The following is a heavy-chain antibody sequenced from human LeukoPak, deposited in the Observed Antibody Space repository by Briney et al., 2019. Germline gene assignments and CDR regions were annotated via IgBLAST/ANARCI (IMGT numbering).Heavy chain of an antibody. Sequence: GGSLRLSCAASGFTFSSYWTTWVRQAPGKGLEWVANIKHDGSEKYYVDSVKGRFTISRDNAKNSLYLQMNSLRTEDTSVYYCAPHCSSASCPDYWGQGTLVTVSS. CDR1: GFTFSSYW. CDR2: IKHDGSEK. D-gene: IGHD2-2*01. V-gene: IGHV3-7*01. CDR3: APHCSSASCPDY. J-gene: IGHJ4*02.